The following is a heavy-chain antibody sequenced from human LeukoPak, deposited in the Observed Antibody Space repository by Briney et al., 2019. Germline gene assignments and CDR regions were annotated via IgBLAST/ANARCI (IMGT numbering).Heavy chain of an antibody. Sequence: GGSLRLSCAASGVTVSDYSMSWVRQAPGKGLEWVSAISGSGSYTDYADSVKGRFTISRDNSKNTLYLQMNSLRVEDTAVYYCARVAMGRGWDSPNDYWGQGTLVTVSS. CDR2: ISGSGSYT. CDR3: ARVAMGRGWDSPNDY. CDR1: GVTVSDYS. V-gene: IGHV3-23*01. J-gene: IGHJ4*02. D-gene: IGHD5-18*01.